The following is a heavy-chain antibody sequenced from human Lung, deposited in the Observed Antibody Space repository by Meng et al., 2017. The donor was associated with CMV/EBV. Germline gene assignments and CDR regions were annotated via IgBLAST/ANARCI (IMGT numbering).Heavy chain of an antibody. CDR2: IYPGDSDT. Sequence: XVSXKGSGYSFTSYWIGWVRQMPGKGLEWMGIIYPGDSDTRYSPSFQGQVTISADKSISTAYLQWSSLKASDTAMYYCARKEESYSSSGFDYWGQGTLVTVSS. J-gene: IGHJ4*02. CDR3: ARKEESYSSSGFDY. D-gene: IGHD6-6*01. V-gene: IGHV5-51*01. CDR1: GYSFTSYW.